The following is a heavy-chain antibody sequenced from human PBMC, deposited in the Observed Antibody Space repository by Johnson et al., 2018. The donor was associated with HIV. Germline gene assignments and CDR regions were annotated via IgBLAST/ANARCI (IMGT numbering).Heavy chain of an antibody. CDR3: ARGLHRVYAFDI. V-gene: IGHV3-30-3*01. CDR1: GFTFGGYT. Sequence: QVQLVESGGGVVQPGRSLRLSCAASGFTFGGYTMYWVRQAPGEGLEWLALISSDGSDQYYTDSVKGRFTISRDNSQNTLFMQMNSLRIEDTAVYYCARGLHRVYAFDIWGQGTMVTVSS. J-gene: IGHJ3*02. CDR2: ISSDGSDQ. D-gene: IGHD5/OR15-5a*01.